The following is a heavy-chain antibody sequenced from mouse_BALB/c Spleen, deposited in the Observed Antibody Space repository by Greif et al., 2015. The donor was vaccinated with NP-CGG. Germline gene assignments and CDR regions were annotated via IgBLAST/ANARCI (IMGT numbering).Heavy chain of an antibody. J-gene: IGHJ4*01. Sequence: QVQLQQSGAELVRPGTSVKISCKASGYTFTNYWLGWVKQRPGHGLEWIGDIYPGGGYTNYNEKFKGKATLTADTSSSTAYMQLSSLTSEDSAVYFCAKGLRGYYYAMDYWSQGTSVTVSS. V-gene: IGHV1-63*02. CDR2: IYPGGGYT. D-gene: IGHD2-2*01. CDR1: GYTFTNYW. CDR3: AKGLRGYYYAMDY.